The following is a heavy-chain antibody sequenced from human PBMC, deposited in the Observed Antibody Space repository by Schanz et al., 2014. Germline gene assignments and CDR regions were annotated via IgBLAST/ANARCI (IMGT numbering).Heavy chain of an antibody. CDR2: VYHSGVT. V-gene: IGHV4-59*08. D-gene: IGHD3-3*01. J-gene: IGHJ4*02. CDR1: GDSIGTYQ. Sequence: QVQLQESGPGLVKPSETLSLTCTVSGDSIGTYQWSWIRQPPGKGLEWIGYVYHSGVTTYKSSLKTRVRKTVDHIKNRFSQKLNSVTAADTAVYYCARSTYDFWSAFDYWGQGILVAVSS. CDR3: ARSTYDFWSAFDY.